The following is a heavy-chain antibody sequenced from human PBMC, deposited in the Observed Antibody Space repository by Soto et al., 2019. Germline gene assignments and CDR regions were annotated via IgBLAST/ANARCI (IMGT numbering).Heavy chain of an antibody. Sequence: QVQLQESGPGLVKPSQTLSLTCTVSGGSISSGGYYWRWIRHPGKGLEWIGYLYYSGSPYYNPSLRSRVTKSVDTAKNQFSLKLSSGTAADTAGYYGARDSYYYDSSGDQNPHFDYWGQGTLVTVSS. D-gene: IGHD3-22*01. J-gene: IGHJ4*02. CDR2: LYYSGSP. V-gene: IGHV4-31*03. CDR3: ARDSYYYDSSGDQNPHFDY. CDR1: GGSISSGGYY.